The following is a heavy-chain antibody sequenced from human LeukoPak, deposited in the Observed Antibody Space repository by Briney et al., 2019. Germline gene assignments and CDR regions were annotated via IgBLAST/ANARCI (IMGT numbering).Heavy chain of an antibody. CDR3: ARVTDYYGSGSSGGDAFDI. CDR1: GYTFTSYG. CDR2: ISAYNGNT. J-gene: IGHJ3*02. V-gene: IGHV1-18*01. D-gene: IGHD3-10*01. Sequence: GASVKVSCKASGYTFTSYGISWVRQAPGQGLEWMGWISAYNGNTNYAQKLQGRVTMTTDTSTSTAYMELRSLRSDDTAVYYCARVTDYYGSGSSGGDAFDIWGQGTMVTVSS.